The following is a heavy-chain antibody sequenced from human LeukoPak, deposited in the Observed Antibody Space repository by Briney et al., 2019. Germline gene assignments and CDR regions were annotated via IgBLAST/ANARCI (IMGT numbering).Heavy chain of an antibody. CDR3: ARPYYYDSRIDP. J-gene: IGHJ5*02. CDR1: GGSISSGDYY. Sequence: PSETLSLTCTVSGGSISSGDYYWSWIRQPPGKGLGWIGYMYYSGSTYYNPSLKNRATISVDTSKNQFSLKLGSVTAADTAVYYCARPYYYDSRIDPWGQGTLVTVSS. D-gene: IGHD3-22*01. V-gene: IGHV4-30-4*01. CDR2: MYYSGST.